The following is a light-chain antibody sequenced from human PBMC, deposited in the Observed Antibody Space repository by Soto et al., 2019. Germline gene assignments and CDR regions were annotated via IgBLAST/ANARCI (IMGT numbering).Light chain of an antibody. CDR3: PSYDISLSGGV. Sequence: QSVLTQPPSVSGAPGRRVTISSTGSSSNIGAGYDVHWYQQLPGTAPKLLIYGNSNRPSGVPDRFSGSKSGTSASLAITGLQAEDEADYYCPSYDISLSGGVFGGGTKLTVL. J-gene: IGLJ2*01. CDR2: GNS. CDR1: SSNIGAGYD. V-gene: IGLV1-40*01.